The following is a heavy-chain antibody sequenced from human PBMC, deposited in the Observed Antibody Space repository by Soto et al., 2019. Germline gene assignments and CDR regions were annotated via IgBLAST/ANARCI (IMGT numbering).Heavy chain of an antibody. D-gene: IGHD3-22*01. J-gene: IGHJ3*02. CDR2: INPNSGGT. CDR3: ACLTPASSGDTI. V-gene: IGHV1-2*02. CDR1: GYTFIAYY. Sequence: ASSEGPCKASGYTFIAYYMHWVRQAPGQGLEWVGWINPNSGGTNYAQKFQGRVTMTRDTSITTAYMELSSLTSDDTALYYCACLTPASSGDTIWGQGTMVTVSS.